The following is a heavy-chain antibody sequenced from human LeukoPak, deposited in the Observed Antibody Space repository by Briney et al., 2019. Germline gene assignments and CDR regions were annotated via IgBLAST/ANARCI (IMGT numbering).Heavy chain of an antibody. J-gene: IGHJ4*02. CDR3: ARAQGNYDFWSGYLY. V-gene: IGHV3-64*01. Sequence: PGGSLRLSCAASGFTFNTYGMSWVRQAPGKGLEYVSAISSNGGSTYYANSVKGRFTISRDNSKNTLYLQMGSLRAEDMAVYYCARAQGNYDFWSGYLYWGQGTLVTVSS. CDR2: ISSNGGST. D-gene: IGHD3-3*01. CDR1: GFTFNTYG.